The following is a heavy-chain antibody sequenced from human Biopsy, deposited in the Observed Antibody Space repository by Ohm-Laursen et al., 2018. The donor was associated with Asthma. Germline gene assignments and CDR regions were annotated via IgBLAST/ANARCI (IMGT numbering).Heavy chain of an antibody. D-gene: IGHD3-10*01. CDR1: GGSVSTGSYY. J-gene: IGHJ6*02. Sequence: SETLPLTWTVSGGSVSTGSYYWSWIRQPPGKGLEWIGYIYYTGSANYNPSLKSRVTISVDTSKNQFSLRLNSVTAADTAVYYCARGPNYHGSGRAPIGMDVWGQGTTVTVSS. CDR2: IYYTGSA. V-gene: IGHV4-61*01. CDR3: ARGPNYHGSGRAPIGMDV.